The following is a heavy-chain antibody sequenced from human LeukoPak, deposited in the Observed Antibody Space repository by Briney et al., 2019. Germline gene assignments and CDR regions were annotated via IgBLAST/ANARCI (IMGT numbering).Heavy chain of an antibody. CDR3: ARHRYGAPYYYYYYMDV. Sequence: KTSQTLSLTCAVSGGSISSGSSYWSLIRQPAGKGLEWIGRLYTSGSTNYNPSLKSRVTISVDTSKNQFSLKLSSVTAADTAVYYCARHRYGAPYYYYYYMDVWGKGTTVTISS. J-gene: IGHJ6*03. D-gene: IGHD1-1*01. V-gene: IGHV4-61*02. CDR2: LYTSGST. CDR1: GGSISSGSSY.